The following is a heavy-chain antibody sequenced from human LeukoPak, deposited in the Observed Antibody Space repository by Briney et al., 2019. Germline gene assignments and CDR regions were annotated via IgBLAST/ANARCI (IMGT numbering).Heavy chain of an antibody. CDR3: ARDGGGGRYLEGYFDY. J-gene: IGHJ4*02. Sequence: PGGSLRLSCAASGFTFSSYAMSWVRQAPGKGLEWVSVIYSDGYTYYADSVKGRFSISRDNSNNTLYLQMNSLRADDTAVYYCARDGGGGRYLEGYFDYWGQGTLVTVSS. CDR2: IYSDGYT. CDR1: GFTFSSYA. D-gene: IGHD1-14*01. V-gene: IGHV3-66*01.